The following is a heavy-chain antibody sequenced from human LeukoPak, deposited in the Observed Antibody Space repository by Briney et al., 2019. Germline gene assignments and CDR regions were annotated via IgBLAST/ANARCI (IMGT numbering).Heavy chain of an antibody. V-gene: IGHV3-74*01. Sequence: GGSLRLSCAASGFTFSGYWMHWVRHAPGKGLVWVSRINTDGSSTSYADSVKGRFTISRDNAKNTLYLQMNSLRAEDTAVYYCARVGAVAGTGWFDPWGQGTLVTVSS. D-gene: IGHD6-19*01. CDR1: GFTFSGYW. CDR3: ARVGAVAGTGWFDP. CDR2: INTDGSST. J-gene: IGHJ5*02.